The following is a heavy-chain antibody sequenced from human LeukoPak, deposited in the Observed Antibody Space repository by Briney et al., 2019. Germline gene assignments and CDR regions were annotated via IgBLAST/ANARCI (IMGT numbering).Heavy chain of an antibody. CDR2: INSDGSST. CDR3: ARAQHLVDYYGSGSYPRRQNWFDP. Sequence: GGFLRLSCAASGFTFSSYWMHWVRQAPGKGLVWVSRINSDGSSTSYADSVKGRFTISRDNAKNTLYLQMNSLRAEDTAVYYCARAQHLVDYYGSGSYPRRQNWFDPWGQGTLVTVSS. J-gene: IGHJ5*02. D-gene: IGHD3-10*01. V-gene: IGHV3-74*01. CDR1: GFTFSSYW.